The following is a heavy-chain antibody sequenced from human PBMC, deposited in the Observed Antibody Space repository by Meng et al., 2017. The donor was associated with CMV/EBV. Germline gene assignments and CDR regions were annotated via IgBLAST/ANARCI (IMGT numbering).Heavy chain of an antibody. D-gene: IGHD6-13*01. CDR2: INSDGSST. J-gene: IGHJ6*02. Sequence: GGSLRLSCAASGFTFSSYWMHWVRQAPGKGLVWVSRINSDGSSTSYADSVKGRFTISRDNAKNTLYLQMNSLRAEDTAVYYCAREGGTYSSSWSGYYYYGMDVWGQGTTVTVSS. V-gene: IGHV3-74*01. CDR1: GFTFSSYW. CDR3: AREGGTYSSSWSGYYYYGMDV.